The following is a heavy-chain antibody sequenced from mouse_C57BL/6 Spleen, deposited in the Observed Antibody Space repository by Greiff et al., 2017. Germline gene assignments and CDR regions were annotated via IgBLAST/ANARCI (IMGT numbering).Heavy chain of an antibody. CDR3: ARGPYYGSSLWYFDV. Sequence: VQLQQSVAELVRPGASVKLSCTASGFNIKNTYMHWVKQRPEQGLEWIGRIDPANGNTKYAPKFQGKATITADTSSNTAYRQLSSLTSEDTAIYYCARGPYYGSSLWYFDVWGTGTTVTVSS. CDR2: IDPANGNT. CDR1: GFNIKNTY. J-gene: IGHJ1*03. D-gene: IGHD1-1*01. V-gene: IGHV14-3*01.